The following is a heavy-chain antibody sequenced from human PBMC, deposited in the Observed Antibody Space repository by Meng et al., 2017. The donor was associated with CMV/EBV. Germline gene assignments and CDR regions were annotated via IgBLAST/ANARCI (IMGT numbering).Heavy chain of an antibody. V-gene: IGHV3-21*01. D-gene: IGHD2-2*02. Sequence: GESLKISCAASGFTFSSYSMNWVRQAPGKGLEWVSSISSSSSYIYYADSVKGRFTISRDNAKNSLYLQMNSLRAEDTAVYYCARGYDYCSSTSCYSSSYYYYGMDVWGQGTTVTVSS. CDR1: GFTFSSYS. CDR2: ISSSSSYI. J-gene: IGHJ6*02. CDR3: ARGYDYCSSTSCYSSSYYYYGMDV.